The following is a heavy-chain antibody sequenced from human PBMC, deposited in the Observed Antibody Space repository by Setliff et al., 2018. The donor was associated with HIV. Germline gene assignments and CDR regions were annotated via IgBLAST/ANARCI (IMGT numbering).Heavy chain of an antibody. V-gene: IGHV4-34*01. CDR1: GGSFSGYY. Sequence: SETLSLTCAVFGGSFSGYYWSWIRQPPGKGLEWIGEINHSGSTDYNPSLKSRVTISVDTSKNQFSLNLSSVTAADTAVYYCARYDYGDFDYWGQGTQVTVSS. J-gene: IGHJ4*02. CDR3: ARYDYGDFDY. CDR2: INHSGST. D-gene: IGHD4-17*01.